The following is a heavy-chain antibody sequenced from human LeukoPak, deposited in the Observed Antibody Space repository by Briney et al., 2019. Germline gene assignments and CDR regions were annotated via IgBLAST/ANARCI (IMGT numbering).Heavy chain of an antibody. CDR2: IIPIFGTA. V-gene: IGHV1-69*05. D-gene: IGHD2-2*01. Sequence: GASVKVSCKASGYTFTSYDISWVRQAPGQGLEWMGGIIPIFGTANYAQKFQGRVTITTDESTSTAYMELSSLRSEDTAVYYCAGGGEYQLSTHFDYWGQGTLVTVSS. J-gene: IGHJ4*02. CDR1: GYTFTSYD. CDR3: AGGGEYQLSTHFDY.